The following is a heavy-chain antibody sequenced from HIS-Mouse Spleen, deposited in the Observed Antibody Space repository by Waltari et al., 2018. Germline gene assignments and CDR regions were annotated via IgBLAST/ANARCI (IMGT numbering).Heavy chain of an antibody. CDR2: ISYDGSNK. CDR3: AKEYSSSHNWFDP. J-gene: IGHJ5*02. V-gene: IGHV3-30*18. D-gene: IGHD6-13*01. Sequence: QVQLVASGGGVVQPGRSLSLSCASPGFTFGTFGIPWGAQAPGKGLEWVAVISYDGSNKYYADSVKGRFTISRDNSKNTLYLQMNSLRAEDTAVYYCAKEYSSSHNWFDPWGQGTLVTVSS. CDR1: GFTFGTFG.